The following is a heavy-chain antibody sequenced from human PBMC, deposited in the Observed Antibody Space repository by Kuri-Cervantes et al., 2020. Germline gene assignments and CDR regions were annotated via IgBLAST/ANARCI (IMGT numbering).Heavy chain of an antibody. D-gene: IGHD3-3*01. CDR1: GYTFTGYY. V-gene: IGHV1-3*01. J-gene: IGHJ3*02. CDR3: AKDMGLLEQELVSDGFNI. CDR2: INAGNGNT. Sequence: ASVKVSCKASGYTFTGYYMHWVRQAPGQRLEWMGWINAGNGNTKYSQKFQGRVTITRDTSASTAYMELSSLRPEDTALYYCAKDMGLLEQELVSDGFNIWGQGTMVTVSS.